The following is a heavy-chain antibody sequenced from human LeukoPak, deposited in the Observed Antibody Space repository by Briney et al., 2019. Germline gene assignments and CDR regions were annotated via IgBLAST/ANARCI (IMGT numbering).Heavy chain of an antibody. V-gene: IGHV3-23*01. CDR1: GFNFANHA. J-gene: IGHJ4*02. CDR2: ISGGGDIT. D-gene: IGHD2-21*02. CDR3: VREDTPATANY. Sequence: GGSLRLSCAASGFNFANHAMSWVRQTPGKGLEWVSAISGGGDITYYADSVTGRFTISRDNSKDTLFLQMHSLRPGDTAIYYCVREDTPATANYWGQGTLVTISS.